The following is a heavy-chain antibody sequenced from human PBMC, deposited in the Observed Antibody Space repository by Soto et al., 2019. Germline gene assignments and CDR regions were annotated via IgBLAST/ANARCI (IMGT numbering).Heavy chain of an antibody. CDR3: AKVVGGRIPPADY. Sequence: PGGSLRLSCAASGFTFTSYGMHWVRQSPGKALEWVAVISYDGRNTYYADSVKGRSTISRDNSKTMLFLQMNSLSAEDTAVYYCAKVVGGRIPPADYWGQGTLVTVSS. D-gene: IGHD3-16*01. CDR1: GFTFTSYG. V-gene: IGHV3-30*18. J-gene: IGHJ4*02. CDR2: ISYDGRNT.